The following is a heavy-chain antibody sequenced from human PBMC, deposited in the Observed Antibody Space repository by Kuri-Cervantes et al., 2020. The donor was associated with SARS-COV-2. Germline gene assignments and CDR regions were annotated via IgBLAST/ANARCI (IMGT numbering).Heavy chain of an antibody. CDR2: ISAYNGNT. D-gene: IGHD6-6*01. CDR3: ARDNSIAARRFDY. J-gene: IGHJ4*02. CDR1: GGTFSSYA. V-gene: IGHV1-18*01. Sequence: ASVKVSCKASGGTFSSYAISWVRQAPGQGLEGMGWISAYNGNTNYAQKLQGRVTMTTDTSTSTAYMELRSLRSDDTAVYYCARDNSIAARRFDYWGQGTLVTVSS.